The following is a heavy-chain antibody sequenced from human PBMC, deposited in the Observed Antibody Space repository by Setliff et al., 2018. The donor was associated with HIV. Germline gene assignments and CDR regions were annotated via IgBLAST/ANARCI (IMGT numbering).Heavy chain of an antibody. Sequence: ESLKISCRGSGYTFTNYWIGWVRQMPGRGLEWMGIIYPGDSDTRYSPSFEGQVTMSADKSINTAYLQWNSLKASDTAMYYCARQPTDTSGYNNWFDSWGQGTQVTVSS. CDR1: GYTFTNYW. V-gene: IGHV5-51*01. CDR3: ARQPTDTSGYNNWFDS. CDR2: IYPGDSDT. J-gene: IGHJ5*01. D-gene: IGHD3-3*01.